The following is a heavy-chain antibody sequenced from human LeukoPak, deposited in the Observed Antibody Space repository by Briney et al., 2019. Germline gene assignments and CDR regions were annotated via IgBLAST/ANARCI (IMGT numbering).Heavy chain of an antibody. Sequence: GGSLRLSCAASGFTFSSYWMNWVRQAPGKGLVWVSRIASDGSSTTYADSVKGRFSISRDNAKNTLYLQMNSLRVEDTAVYYCVRGRPHGNDYWGQGTLVTVSS. D-gene: IGHD4-23*01. J-gene: IGHJ4*02. CDR1: GFTFSSYW. V-gene: IGHV3-74*01. CDR2: IASDGSST. CDR3: VRGRPHGNDY.